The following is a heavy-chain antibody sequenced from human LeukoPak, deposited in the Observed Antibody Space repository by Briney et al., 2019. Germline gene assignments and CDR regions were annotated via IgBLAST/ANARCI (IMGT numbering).Heavy chain of an antibody. J-gene: IGHJ4*02. CDR1: AFTGSSNY. Sequence: GVSLRLSCATSAFTGSSNYMSRVRQAPGKGLEWVSVIYSGGSKYYADSVKGRFTISRDNSSNTLMHQSNSQTAETAAVYYCARDTDSSGLYRGFDYWGQGTLVTVSS. CDR2: IYSGGSK. CDR3: ARDTDSSGLYRGFDY. D-gene: IGHD6-19*01. V-gene: IGHV3-53*01.